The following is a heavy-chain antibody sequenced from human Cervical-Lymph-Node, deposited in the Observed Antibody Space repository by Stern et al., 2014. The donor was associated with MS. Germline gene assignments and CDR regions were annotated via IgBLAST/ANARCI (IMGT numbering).Heavy chain of an antibody. CDR3: ARHQLGYGYAYLRY. CDR1: GDSLSSSTFY. CDR2: VYYSGNT. Sequence: VQLEESGPGLVKPSDTLSLTCSVSGDSLSSSTFYWGWIRQPPGKGPEWIGSVYYSGNTYYHPSLKSRVTISGATSTNQFSLRVPSVTAADTAVYYCARHQLGYGYAYLRYWGQGTLVTVSS. J-gene: IGHJ4*02. V-gene: IGHV4-39*01. D-gene: IGHD5-18*01.